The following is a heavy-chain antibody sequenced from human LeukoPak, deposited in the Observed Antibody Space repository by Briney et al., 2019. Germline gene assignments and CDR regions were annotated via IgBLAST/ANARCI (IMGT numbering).Heavy chain of an antibody. Sequence: PGGSLRLSCAASGFTFSSYSMNWVRQAPGKGLEWVSYISRSSSTIYYADSVKGRFSISRDNAENSLYLQMHSLRAEDTAVYYCAREYSSSSYYYGMDVWGQGTTVTVSS. CDR1: GFTFSSYS. V-gene: IGHV3-48*04. CDR2: ISRSSSTI. J-gene: IGHJ6*02. D-gene: IGHD6-19*01. CDR3: AREYSSSSYYYGMDV.